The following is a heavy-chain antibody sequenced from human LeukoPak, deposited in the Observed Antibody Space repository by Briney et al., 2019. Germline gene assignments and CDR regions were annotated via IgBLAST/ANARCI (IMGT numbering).Heavy chain of an antibody. J-gene: IGHJ4*02. CDR3: ASASISTFDY. V-gene: IGHV4-61*02. CDR2: IYTSGST. D-gene: IGHD1-1*01. Sequence: SETLSLTCTVSGGSINNGGYYWSWIRQHPGKGLEWIGRIYTSGSTNYNPSLKSRVTISVDTSKNQFSLKLSSVTAADTAVYYCASASISTFDYWGQGTLVTVSS. CDR1: GGSINNGGYY.